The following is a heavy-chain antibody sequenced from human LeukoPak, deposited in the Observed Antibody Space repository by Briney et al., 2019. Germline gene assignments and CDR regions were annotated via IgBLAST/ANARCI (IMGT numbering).Heavy chain of an antibody. CDR3: ARGRVASVVVVAATSNFDY. Sequence: PSETLSLTCAVYGGSFSGYYWSWIRQPPGKGLEWIGEINHSGSTNYNPSLKSRVTISADTSKNQFSLKLSSVTAADTAVYYCARGRVASVVVVAATSNFDYWGQGTLVTVSS. CDR1: GGSFSGYY. J-gene: IGHJ4*02. D-gene: IGHD2-15*01. CDR2: INHSGST. V-gene: IGHV4-34*01.